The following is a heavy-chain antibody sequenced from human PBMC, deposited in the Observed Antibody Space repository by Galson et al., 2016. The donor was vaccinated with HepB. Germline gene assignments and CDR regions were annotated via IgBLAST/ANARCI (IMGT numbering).Heavy chain of an antibody. J-gene: IGHJ2*01. D-gene: IGHD3-22*01. CDR2: IHYSGST. V-gene: IGHV4-31*03. Sequence: TLSLTCTVSGGSISNGGNYWSWIRQHPGKGLEWIGYIHYSGSTYYNPSLKGRVTISVDTSKNQFSLKLSSVTAADTAVYYCARDNDSSGYYNGYWYFDLWGRGTQATVSS. CDR1: GGSISNGGNY. CDR3: ARDNDSSGYYNGYWYFDL.